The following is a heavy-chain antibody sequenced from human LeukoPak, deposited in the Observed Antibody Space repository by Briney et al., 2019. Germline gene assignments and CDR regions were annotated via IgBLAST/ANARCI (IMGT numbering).Heavy chain of an antibody. CDR2: IWYDGSNK. CDR1: GFTFSSYG. CDR3: ARQEDYYGSWRYHTGEAYFYGMDV. J-gene: IGHJ6*02. Sequence: GGSLRLSCAACGFTFSSYGMHWVRQAPGKGLEWVAVIWYDGSNKYYADSVKGRFTISRDNSKNTLYLQMNSLRAEDTAVYYCARQEDYYGSWRYHTGEAYFYGMDVWGQGTTVTVSS. D-gene: IGHD3-10*01. V-gene: IGHV3-33*01.